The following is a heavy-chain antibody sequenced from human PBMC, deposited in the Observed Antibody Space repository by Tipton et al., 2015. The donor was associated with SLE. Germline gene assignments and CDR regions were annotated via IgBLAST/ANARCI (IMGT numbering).Heavy chain of an antibody. CDR2: FTWNTDNI. CDR3: ARLQYYDFWSAYYQPFDY. V-gene: IGHV3-9*01. Sequence: SLRLSCAASGFTFHDSAMTWVRRVPGKGLEWVSGFTWNTDNIPCAEFVRGRFIISRDNSKNTLYLRMNSLRAADTAVYYCARLQYYDFWSAYYQPFDYWGQGTLVTVSS. CDR1: GFTFHDSA. D-gene: IGHD3-3*01. J-gene: IGHJ4*02.